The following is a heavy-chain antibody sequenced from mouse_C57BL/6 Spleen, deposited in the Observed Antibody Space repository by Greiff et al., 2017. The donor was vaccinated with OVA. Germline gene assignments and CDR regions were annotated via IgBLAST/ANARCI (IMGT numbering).Heavy chain of an antibody. Sequence: EVKVVESEGGLVQPGSSMKLSCTASGFTFSDYYMAWVRQVPEKGLEWVANINYDGSSTYYLDSLKSRFIISRDNAKNILYLQMSSLKSEDTATYYCARLDGYSFAYWGQGTLVTVSA. V-gene: IGHV5-16*01. D-gene: IGHD2-3*01. CDR2: INYDGSST. CDR3: ARLDGYSFAY. CDR1: GFTFSDYY. J-gene: IGHJ3*01.